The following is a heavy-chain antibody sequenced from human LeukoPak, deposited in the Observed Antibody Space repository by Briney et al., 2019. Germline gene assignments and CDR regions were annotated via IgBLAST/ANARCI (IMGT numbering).Heavy chain of an antibody. CDR2: IYYSGSTT. CDR3: ARVGDWNDLVY. Sequence: PAETLSLTCTVSGGSITNYWWSWIRRPPGRGREWIGYIYYSGSTTNYNPSLRGRATISVDASKNQFSLRLRSVTAADTAVYYCARVGDWNDLVYWGQGTLVSVSS. D-gene: IGHD1-1*01. CDR1: GGSITNYW. V-gene: IGHV4-59*01. J-gene: IGHJ4*02.